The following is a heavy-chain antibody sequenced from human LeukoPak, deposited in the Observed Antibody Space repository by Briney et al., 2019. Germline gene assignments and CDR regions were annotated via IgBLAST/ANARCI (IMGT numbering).Heavy chain of an antibody. D-gene: IGHD5-18*01. CDR1: GFTFSNYN. CDR3: AREGDTAMVTVDY. V-gene: IGHV3-21*01. CDR2: ISSSSSYI. J-gene: IGHJ4*02. Sequence: GESLRLSCAVSGFTFSNYNMNWVRQAPGKGLEWVSSISSSSSYIYYADSVKGRFTTSGDNAKNSLYLQMNSLRAEDTAVYYCAREGDTAMVTVDYWGQGTLVTVSS.